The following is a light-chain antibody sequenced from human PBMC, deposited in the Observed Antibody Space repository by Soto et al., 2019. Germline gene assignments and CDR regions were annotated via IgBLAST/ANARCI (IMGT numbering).Light chain of an antibody. J-gene: IGLJ1*01. CDR3: ISYAGSNNFV. CDR1: SSDVGYYNF. CDR2: EVS. V-gene: IGLV2-8*01. Sequence: QSVPTQPPSASGSPGQSVTISCTGTSSDVGYYNFVSWYQPHPGKAPKLMIYEVSKRPSGVPDRFSGSKSCNTASLTVSGLQAEDEADYYCISYAGSNNFVFGTGTKVTVL.